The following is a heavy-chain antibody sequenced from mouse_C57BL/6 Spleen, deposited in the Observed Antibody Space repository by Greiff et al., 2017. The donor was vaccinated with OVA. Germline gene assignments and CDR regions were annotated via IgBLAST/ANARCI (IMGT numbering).Heavy chain of an antibody. CDR3: TRDRYDYDWYFDV. V-gene: IGHV5-9-1*02. J-gene: IGHJ1*03. D-gene: IGHD2-4*01. CDR1: GFTFSSYA. CDR2: ISSGGDYI. Sequence: EVMLVESGEGLVKPGGSLKLSCAASGFTFSSYAMSWVRQTPEKRLEWVAYISSGGDYIYYADTVKGRFTISRDNARNTLYLQMSSLKSEDTAMYYCTRDRYDYDWYFDVWGTGTTVTVSS.